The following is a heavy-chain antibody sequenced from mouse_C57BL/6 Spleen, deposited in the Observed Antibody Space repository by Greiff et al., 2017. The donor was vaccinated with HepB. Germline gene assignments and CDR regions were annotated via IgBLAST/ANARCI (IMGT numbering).Heavy chain of an antibody. D-gene: IGHD1-1*01. CDR1: GYTFPSYW. J-gene: IGHJ1*03. CDR3: ARRGDYGSREWYFDV. CDR2: IDPNSGGT. V-gene: IGHV1-72*01. Sequence: VQLQQPGAELVKPGASVKLSCKASGYTFPSYWLHWVKQRPGRGLEWIGRIDPNSGGTKYNEKFKSKATLTVDKPSSTAYMQLSSLTSEDSAVYYGARRGDYGSREWYFDVWGTGTTVTVSA.